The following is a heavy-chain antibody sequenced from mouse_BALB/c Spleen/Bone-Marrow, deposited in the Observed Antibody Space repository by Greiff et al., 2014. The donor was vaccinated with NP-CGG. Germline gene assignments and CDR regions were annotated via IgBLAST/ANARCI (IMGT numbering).Heavy chain of an antibody. J-gene: IGHJ2*01. V-gene: IGHV1-87*01. CDR3: ARGDPFDY. CDR2: IYPGDGDT. Sequence: VQLQQSGAELARPGASVKLSCKASGYTFTSYWMQWVKQRPGQGLEWTGAIYPGDGDTRYTQKFKGKATLTADKSSSTAYMQLSSLASEDSAVYYCARGDPFDYWGQGTTLTVSS. CDR1: GYTFTSYW.